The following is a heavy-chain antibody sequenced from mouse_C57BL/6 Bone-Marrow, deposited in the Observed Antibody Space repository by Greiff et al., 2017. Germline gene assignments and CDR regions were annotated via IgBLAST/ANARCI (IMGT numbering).Heavy chain of an antibody. D-gene: IGHD3-2*02. J-gene: IGHJ3*01. Sequence: EVKLLESGPELVKPGASVKISCKASGYSFTGYYMNWVKQSPEKSLEWIGEINPSTGGTTYNQKFKAKATLTVDKSSSTAYMQLKSLTSEDSAVYCCERRGGQLRPWFAYWGQGTLVTVSA. CDR1: GYSFTGYY. CDR2: INPSTGGT. V-gene: IGHV1-42*01. CDR3: ERRGGQLRPWFAY.